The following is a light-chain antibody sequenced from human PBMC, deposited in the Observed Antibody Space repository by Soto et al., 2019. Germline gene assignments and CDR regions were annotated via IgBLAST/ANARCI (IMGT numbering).Light chain of an antibody. Sequence: DIQMTQSPSSLSASVGDRVTITCRASQSISNYLNWYQQKPGKAPKLLIYGASSLQSGVPSRFSGSGYGTDFTLTISSLQPEDFATYYCEQSYSTRWTFGQGTKVEIK. V-gene: IGKV1-39*01. CDR3: EQSYSTRWT. CDR1: QSISNY. CDR2: GAS. J-gene: IGKJ1*01.